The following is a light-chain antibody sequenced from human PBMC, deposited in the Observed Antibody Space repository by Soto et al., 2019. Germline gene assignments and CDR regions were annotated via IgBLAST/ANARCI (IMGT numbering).Light chain of an antibody. Sequence: QSALTQPASVSGSPGQSITISCTGTSSDIGRYNLVSWYQQHPGKPPKLMIYEATKRPSGVSNRFSGSKSGNTASLTISGLPAEDEAYYYCSFSASTNTFMFGGGTKLTVL. CDR1: SSDIGRYNL. CDR2: EAT. CDR3: SFSASTNTFM. J-gene: IGLJ3*02. V-gene: IGLV2-23*02.